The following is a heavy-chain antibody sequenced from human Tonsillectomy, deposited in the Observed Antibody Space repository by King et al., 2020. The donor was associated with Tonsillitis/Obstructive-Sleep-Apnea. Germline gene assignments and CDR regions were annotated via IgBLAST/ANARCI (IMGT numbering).Heavy chain of an antibody. Sequence: VQLVESGGGVVQPGRSLRLSCAASGFTFSSYGMHWVRQAPGKGLEWVAVICHDGSNKYYADSVKGRFTISRDNSKNTLYLQMNSLRAEDTAVYYCAREVCGGDCYSDYWGQGTLVTVSS. CDR2: ICHDGSNK. CDR3: AREVCGGDCYSDY. D-gene: IGHD2-21*01. V-gene: IGHV3-33*01. CDR1: GFTFSSYG. J-gene: IGHJ4*02.